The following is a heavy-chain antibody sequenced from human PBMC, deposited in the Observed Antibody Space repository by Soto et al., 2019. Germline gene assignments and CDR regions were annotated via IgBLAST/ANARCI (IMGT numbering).Heavy chain of an antibody. Sequence: PRGSLRLSCAASGFAFSSYSMNWVRQAPGKGLEWVSYISSSSSTIYYADSVKGRFTISRDNAKNSLYLQMNSLRAEDTAVYYCPRAVTKKISYFDRLSPNDYWGHGKLVNVS. J-gene: IGHJ4*03. CDR1: GFAFSSYS. CDR2: ISSSSSTI. D-gene: IGHD3-9*01. V-gene: IGHV3-48*01. CDR3: PRAVTKKISYFDRLSPNDY.